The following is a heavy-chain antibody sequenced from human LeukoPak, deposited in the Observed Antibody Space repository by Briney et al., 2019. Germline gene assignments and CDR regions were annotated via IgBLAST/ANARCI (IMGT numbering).Heavy chain of an antibody. J-gene: IGHJ3*02. D-gene: IGHD3-16*01. CDR3: ARVMTAAFDI. V-gene: IGHV3-53*01. CDR2: IYSGGST. CDR1: GFTFSSYS. Sequence: GGSLRLSCAASGFTFSSYSMNRVRQAPGKGLEWVSVIYSGGSTYYADSVKGRFTISRDNSKNTLYLQMNSLRAEDTAVYYCARVMTAAFDIWGQGTMVTVSS.